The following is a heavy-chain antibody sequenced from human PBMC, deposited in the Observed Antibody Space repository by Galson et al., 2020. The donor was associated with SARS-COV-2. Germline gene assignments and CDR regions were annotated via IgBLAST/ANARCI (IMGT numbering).Heavy chain of an antibody. J-gene: IGHJ4*02. Sequence: QAGGSLRLSCAASGFTFSNYWKHWVRQAPGKGPVWVSRINGDGSYTNYADPVKGRFTISRDNAKNTLYLQVNSLRDEDTAVYYCCGGPRNYYFPHWGQGTLITVSS. V-gene: IGHV3-74*01. D-gene: IGHD2-21*01. CDR3: CGGPRNYYFPH. CDR1: GFTFSNYW. CDR2: INGDGSYT.